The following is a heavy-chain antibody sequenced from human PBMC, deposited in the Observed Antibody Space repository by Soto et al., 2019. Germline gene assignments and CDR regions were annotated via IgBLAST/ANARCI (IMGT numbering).Heavy chain of an antibody. CDR2: IFPIDSDT. CDR3: ATPGGRDFNAFDV. J-gene: IGHJ3*01. D-gene: IGHD2-21*02. CDR1: GYTFTRNW. Sequence: GESLKISCKGSGYTFTRNWIGWVRQMPGKGLEWMGIIFPIDSDTRYSPSSQGQVTISADNSISTAYLQWSSLKASDTAIYYCATPGGRDFNAFDVWGQGTMVTVSS. V-gene: IGHV5-51*01.